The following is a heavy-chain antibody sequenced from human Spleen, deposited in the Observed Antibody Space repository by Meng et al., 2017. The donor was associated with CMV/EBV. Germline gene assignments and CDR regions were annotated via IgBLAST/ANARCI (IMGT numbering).Heavy chain of an antibody. CDR3: GNAWGDYGSGSTDY. J-gene: IGHJ4*02. CDR1: GFMFSNYA. V-gene: IGHV3-30*02. CDR2: IRYDGTNK. D-gene: IGHD3-10*01. Sequence: GESLKISCAASGFMFSNYAMSWVRQAPGKGLEWVAFIRYDGTNKYYADFVKGRFSISRDNSKNTLYLQMNSLRADDTAVYYCGNAWGDYGSGSTDYWGQGTLVTVSS.